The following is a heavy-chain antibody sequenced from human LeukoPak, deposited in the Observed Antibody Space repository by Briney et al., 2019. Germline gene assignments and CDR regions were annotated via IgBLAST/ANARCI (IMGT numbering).Heavy chain of an antibody. D-gene: IGHD6-13*01. J-gene: IGHJ6*03. CDR1: GFTFSNAW. Sequence: GGSLRLSCAASGFTFSNAWMSWVRQAPGKGLEWVGRIKSKTDGGTTDYAAPVKGRFTISRDDSKNTLYLQTNSLKTEDTAVYYCTTTGLGAAAGTRDYYYYYMDVWGKGTTVTVSS. CDR2: IKSKTDGGTT. CDR3: TTTGLGAAAGTRDYYYYYMDV. V-gene: IGHV3-15*01.